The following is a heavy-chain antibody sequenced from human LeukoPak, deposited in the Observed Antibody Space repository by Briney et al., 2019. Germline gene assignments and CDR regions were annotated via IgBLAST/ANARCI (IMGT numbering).Heavy chain of an antibody. CDR2: ISYDGSNK. V-gene: IGHV3-30*18. CDR1: GFTFSSYG. J-gene: IGHJ4*02. D-gene: IGHD6-13*01. CDR3: AKDIAADTEAFDY. Sequence: GGSLRLSCAASGFTFSSYGMHWVRQAPGKGLEWAAVISYDGSNKYYADSVKGRFTISRDNSKNTLCLQMNSLTAEDTAVYYCAKDIAADTEAFDYWGQGTLVTVSS.